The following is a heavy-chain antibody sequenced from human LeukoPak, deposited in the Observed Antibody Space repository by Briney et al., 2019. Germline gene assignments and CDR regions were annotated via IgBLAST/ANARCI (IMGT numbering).Heavy chain of an antibody. Sequence: SETLSLTCTVSGGSISSYYWSWIRQPAGKGLEWIGHIYTNGRTDYNPSLKSRVTISVDKSKNQSSLKLTSVTTADTAVYYCAGDGYRTTWYYYWGQGTPVTVSS. D-gene: IGHD6-13*01. V-gene: IGHV4-4*07. CDR3: AGDGYRTTWYYY. CDR1: GGSISSYY. CDR2: IYTNGRT. J-gene: IGHJ4*02.